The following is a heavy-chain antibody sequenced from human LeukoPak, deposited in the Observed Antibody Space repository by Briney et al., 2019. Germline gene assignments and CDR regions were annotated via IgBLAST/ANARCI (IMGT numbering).Heavy chain of an antibody. CDR1: GGSISSGGYY. Sequence: SETLSLTCTVSGGSISSGGYYWSWIRQHPGKGLEWIGYIYYSGSTYYNPSLKSRVTISVDRSKNQFSLKLSSVTAADTAVYYCARERSHSSSWYGPMDAFDIWGQGTMVTVSS. V-gene: IGHV4-31*03. J-gene: IGHJ3*02. CDR3: ARERSHSSSWYGPMDAFDI. D-gene: IGHD6-13*01. CDR2: IYYSGST.